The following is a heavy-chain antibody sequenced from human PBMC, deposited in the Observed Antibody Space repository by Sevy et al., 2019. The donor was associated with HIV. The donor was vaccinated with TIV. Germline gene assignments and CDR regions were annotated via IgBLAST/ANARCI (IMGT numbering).Heavy chain of an antibody. V-gene: IGHV3-30-3*01. J-gene: IGHJ5*02. CDR1: GFTFSRHA. Sequence: GGSLRLSCVGSGFTFSRHAMHWVRQAPGKGLEWVAVILYDGCNKYYADSVKGRFTISRDNSKNTLDLEMNSLRPEDTAVYYCARSAVAGIEAWFDPSGLGTMVTVSS. CDR2: ILYDGCNK. CDR3: ARSAVAGIEAWFDP. D-gene: IGHD6-19*01.